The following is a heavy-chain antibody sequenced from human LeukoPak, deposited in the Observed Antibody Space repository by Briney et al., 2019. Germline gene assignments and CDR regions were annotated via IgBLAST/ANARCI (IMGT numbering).Heavy chain of an antibody. CDR3: ARTGLIAARFDY. J-gene: IGHJ4*02. CDR1: GGSISSGGYY. V-gene: IGHV4-31*03. Sequence: PSQTLSLTCTVSGGSISSGGYYWSWIRQHPGKGLEWIGYIYYSGSTYYNPSLKSRVTISVGTSKNQFSLKLSSVTAADTAVYYCARTGLIAARFDYWGQGTLVTVFS. CDR2: IYYSGST. D-gene: IGHD6-13*01.